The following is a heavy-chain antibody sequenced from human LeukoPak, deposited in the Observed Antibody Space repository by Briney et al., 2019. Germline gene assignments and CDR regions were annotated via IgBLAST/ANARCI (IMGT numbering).Heavy chain of an antibody. V-gene: IGHV4-34*01. CDR2: FNHNWGA. CDR3: AASLWFGIYPEY. J-gene: IGHJ4*02. CDR1: SGSFSGYY. D-gene: IGHD3-10*01. Sequence: SETLSLTCAVYSGSFSGYYWTWFRQPPGKGLEWIGEFNHNWGAKYNPSLQSRVTISVDTSNNHLSLSLNSVTTADTAVYYCAASLWFGIYPEYWGQGSLVTVSS.